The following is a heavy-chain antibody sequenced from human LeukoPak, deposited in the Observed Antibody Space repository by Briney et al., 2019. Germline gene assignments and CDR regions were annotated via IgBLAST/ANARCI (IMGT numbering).Heavy chain of an antibody. CDR2: IKQDGSKN. J-gene: IGHJ4*02. V-gene: IGHV3-7*04. CDR3: TRVGYIDEGIDY. D-gene: IGHD5-24*01. CDR1: GFPFSSYW. Sequence: GGSLRLSCVASGFPFSSYWMTWVRQAPGKGLEWVANIKQDGSKNSYVDSVKGRFTISRDNAKNSLYLQMNSLRAEDTAIYYCTRVGYIDEGIDYWGQGTLVTVSS.